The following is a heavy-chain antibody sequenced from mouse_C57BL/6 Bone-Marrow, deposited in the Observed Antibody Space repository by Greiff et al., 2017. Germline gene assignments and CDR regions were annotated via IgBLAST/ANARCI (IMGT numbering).Heavy chain of an antibody. CDR1: GYTFTSYG. CDR3: ARRFIPRAMDY. V-gene: IGHV1-81*01. J-gene: IGHJ4*01. CDR2: IYPRSGNT. D-gene: IGHD1-1*01. Sequence: QVQLQQSGAELARPGASVKLSCKASGYTFTSYGISWVKQRPGQGLEWIGEIYPRSGNTYYNEKFKGKATLTADKSSSTAYMELRSLTSEDSAVYVCARRFIPRAMDYWGQGTSVTVSS.